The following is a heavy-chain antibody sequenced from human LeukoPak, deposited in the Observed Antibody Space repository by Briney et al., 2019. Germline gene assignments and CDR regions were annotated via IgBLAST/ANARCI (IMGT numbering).Heavy chain of an antibody. Sequence: GGSLRLSCAASGFTFSSYEMNWVRQAPGKGLEWVSYISSSGSTIYYADSVKGRFTISRDNAKNSLYLQMNSLRAEDTAVYYCARQAELMYYCGSGGYYFDYWGQGTLVTVSS. J-gene: IGHJ4*02. V-gene: IGHV3-48*03. CDR1: GFTFSSYE. CDR3: ARQAELMYYCGSGGYYFDY. D-gene: IGHD3-10*01. CDR2: ISSSGSTI.